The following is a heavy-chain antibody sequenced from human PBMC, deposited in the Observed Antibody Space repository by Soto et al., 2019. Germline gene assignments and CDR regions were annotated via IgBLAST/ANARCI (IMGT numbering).Heavy chain of an antibody. V-gene: IGHV3-23*01. CDR3: AKGKQQYDY. D-gene: IGHD6-13*01. CDR2: IGGSGATT. CDR1: GFSLSTYA. Sequence: VGSLRLSCAASGFSLSTYAMTWVRQAPGKGLEWVASIGGSGATTYYASSVKGRFTISRDNSKNTLFLQMNSLRAEDTAVYYCAKGKQQYDYWGQGTLVTVSS. J-gene: IGHJ4*02.